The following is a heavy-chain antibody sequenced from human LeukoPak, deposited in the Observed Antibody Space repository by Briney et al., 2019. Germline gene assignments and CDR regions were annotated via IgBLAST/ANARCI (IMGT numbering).Heavy chain of an antibody. J-gene: IGHJ4*02. Sequence: GGSLRLSCAASGFSFSRAWMSWVRQAPGKGLGWVGRIKSKSDGGTTDYAAPVKGRFTISRDDSKNTLFLQVNSLKIEDTAVYYCTTVTLRPVGLWGQGTLVTVSS. V-gene: IGHV3-15*05. D-gene: IGHD3-10*01. CDR1: GFSFSRAW. CDR3: TTVTLRPVGL. CDR2: IKSKSDGGTT.